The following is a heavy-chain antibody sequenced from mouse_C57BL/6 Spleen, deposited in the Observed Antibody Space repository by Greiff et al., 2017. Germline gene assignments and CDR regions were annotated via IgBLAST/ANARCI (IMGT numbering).Heavy chain of an antibody. Sequence: EVQLVESGGGLVQPGGSLKLSCAASGFTFSDYGMAWVRQAPRKGPEWVAFISNLAYSIYYADTVTGRFTISRENAKNTLYLEMSSLRSEDTAMYYCARGDSSGYLDYWGQGTTLTVSS. CDR2: ISNLAYSI. D-gene: IGHD3-2*02. CDR1: GFTFSDYG. V-gene: IGHV5-15*01. CDR3: ARGDSSGYLDY. J-gene: IGHJ2*01.